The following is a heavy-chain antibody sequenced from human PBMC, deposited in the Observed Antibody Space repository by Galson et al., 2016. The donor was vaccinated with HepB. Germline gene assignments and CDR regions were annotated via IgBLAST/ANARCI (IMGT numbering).Heavy chain of an antibody. Sequence: SLRLSCAVSGFTFDDYGMTWVRQAPGKGLEWVSGINWSGDGTASADSVKGRFTMYSDDARNSLYLQMSSLRVEDTALYQCARGLVGSGMDVWGQGTTVTVSS. CDR3: ARGLVGSGMDV. CDR2: INWSGDGT. V-gene: IGHV3-20*01. D-gene: IGHD3-10*01. CDR1: GFTFDDYG. J-gene: IGHJ6*02.